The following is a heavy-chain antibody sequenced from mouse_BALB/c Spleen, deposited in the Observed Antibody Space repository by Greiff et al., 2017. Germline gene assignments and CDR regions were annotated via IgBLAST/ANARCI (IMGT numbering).Heavy chain of an antibody. D-gene: IGHD1-1*01. V-gene: IGHV5-17*02. CDR1: GFTFSSFG. CDR2: ISSGSSTI. CDR3: ARHNTTVEEARYYYAMDY. Sequence: EVKLMESGGGLVQPGGSRKLSCAASGFTFSSFGMHWVRQAPEKGLEWVAYISSGSSTIYYADTVKGRFTISRDNPKNTLFLQMTSLRSEDTAMYYCARHNTTVEEARYYYAMDYWGQGTSVTVSS. J-gene: IGHJ4*01.